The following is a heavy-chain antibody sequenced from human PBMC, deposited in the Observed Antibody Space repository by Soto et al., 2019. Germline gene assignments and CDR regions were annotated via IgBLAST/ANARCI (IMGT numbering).Heavy chain of an antibody. CDR2: IYGDDDK. D-gene: IGHD4-17*01. Sequence: SGPRLVNPTHTLTLTCTFPGFSLTTNRVVVGWVRQPPGKAPSWLAFIYGDDDKRYSPSLWSRLTITKDTSKNQVVLTMTNLDPVDTATYYCVHRTTVTSDDYWGRGTLVTVSS. CDR3: VHRTTVTSDDY. V-gene: IGHV2-5*02. CDR1: GFSLTTNRVV. J-gene: IGHJ4*02.